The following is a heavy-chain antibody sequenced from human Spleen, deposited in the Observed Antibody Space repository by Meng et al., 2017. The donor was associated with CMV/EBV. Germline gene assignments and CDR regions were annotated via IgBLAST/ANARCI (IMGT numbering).Heavy chain of an antibody. Sequence: SETLSLTCTVSGGSISSYYWSWIRQPPGKGLEWIGYIYYSGSTNYNPSLKSRVTISVDTSKNQFSLKLSSVPAADTAVYYCARAGGGSYYLGAFDIWGQGTMVTVSS. CDR2: IYYSGST. V-gene: IGHV4-59*01. CDR1: GGSISSYY. CDR3: ARAGGGSYYLGAFDI. D-gene: IGHD1-26*01. J-gene: IGHJ3*02.